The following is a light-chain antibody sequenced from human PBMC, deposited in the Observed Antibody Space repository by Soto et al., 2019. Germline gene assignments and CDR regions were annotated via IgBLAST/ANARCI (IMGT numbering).Light chain of an antibody. CDR3: QQYDNSPLWT. CDR1: ESVSRN. Sequence: EVVMTQSPATLSVSPGERATLSCRASESVSRNLAWYQQKPGQAPRLIIYDASTRATGIPDRFSGSGSGTDFTLTISRLEPEDFAVYYCQQYDNSPLWTFGRGTKVDIK. V-gene: IGKV3D-15*01. CDR2: DAS. J-gene: IGKJ1*01.